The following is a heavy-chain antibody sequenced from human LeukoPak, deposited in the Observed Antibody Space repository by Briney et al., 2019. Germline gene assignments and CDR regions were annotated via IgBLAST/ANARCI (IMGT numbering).Heavy chain of an antibody. V-gene: IGHV3-48*03. CDR1: GFTFSSYE. J-gene: IGHJ6*03. CDR2: ISSSGSTI. CDR3: ARVRGYMDV. Sequence: GGSLRLSCAASGFTFSSYEMNWVRQAPGKGLEWVSSISSSGSTIYYADSVKGRFTISRDNAKNSLYLQMNSLRAEDTAVYYCARVRGYMDVWGKGTTVTVSS.